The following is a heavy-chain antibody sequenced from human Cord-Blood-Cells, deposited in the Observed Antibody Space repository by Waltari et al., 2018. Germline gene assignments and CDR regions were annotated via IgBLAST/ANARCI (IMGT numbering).Heavy chain of an antibody. V-gene: IGHV4-34*01. CDR2: INHRGST. CDR3: ARALYYYDSSGPLDY. D-gene: IGHD3-22*01. Sequence: QVQLQQWGAGLLKPSETLSLTCAVYGGSFSGYYWSWIRQPPGKGLEWIGEINHRGSTNSNPSLKGRVTLSVDTSKNQFSLKLSSVTAADTAVYYCARALYYYDSSGPLDYWGQGTLVTVSS. CDR1: GGSFSGYY. J-gene: IGHJ4*02.